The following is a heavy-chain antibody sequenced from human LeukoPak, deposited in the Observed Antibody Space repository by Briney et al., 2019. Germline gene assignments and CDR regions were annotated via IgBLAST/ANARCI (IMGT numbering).Heavy chain of an antibody. Sequence: PGGSLRLSCAASGFPFSSYGMHWVRQGPGKGLEWVAAAYGNGDSKYHADSVKDRFTISKDTSNNILYPQMNSLRAEDTAIYYCATGGGFFYSHWGQGTLVTVSS. CDR2: AYGNGDSK. J-gene: IGHJ4*02. CDR3: ATGGGFFYSH. D-gene: IGHD2-15*01. CDR1: GFPFSSYG. V-gene: IGHV3-33*03.